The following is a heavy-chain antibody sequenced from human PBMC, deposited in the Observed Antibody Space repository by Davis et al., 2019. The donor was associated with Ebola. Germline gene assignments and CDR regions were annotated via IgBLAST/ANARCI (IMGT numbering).Heavy chain of an antibody. CDR1: GGSISSSSYY. CDR2: IYYSGST. V-gene: IGHV4-39*07. Sequence: SETLSLTCTVSGGSISSSSYYWGWIRQPPGKGLEWIGSIYYSGSTNYNPSLKSRVTISVDTSKNQFSLKLSSVTAADTAVYYCAKVFWSGYSHFDYWGQGTLVTVSS. D-gene: IGHD3-3*01. J-gene: IGHJ4*02. CDR3: AKVFWSGYSHFDY.